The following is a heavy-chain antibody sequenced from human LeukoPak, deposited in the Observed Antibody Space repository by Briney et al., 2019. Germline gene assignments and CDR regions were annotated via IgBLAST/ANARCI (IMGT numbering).Heavy chain of an antibody. CDR1: GYTFTGYY. CDR3: ARLLVAVTGSDSRYFDY. CDR2: INPNSGGT. V-gene: IGHV1-2*02. J-gene: IGHJ4*02. Sequence: VASVKVSCKASGYTFTGYYMHWARQAPGQGLEWMGWINPNSGGTNYAQKFQGRVTMTRDTSISTAYMELSRLRSDDTAVYYCARLLVAVTGSDSRYFDYWGQGTLVTVSS. D-gene: IGHD1-20*01.